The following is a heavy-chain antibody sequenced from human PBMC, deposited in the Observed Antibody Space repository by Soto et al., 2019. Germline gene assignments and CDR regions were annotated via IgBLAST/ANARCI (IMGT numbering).Heavy chain of an antibody. D-gene: IGHD2-8*01. CDR2: IIPIFGTA. CDR1: GGTFSSYA. V-gene: IGHV1-69*13. CDR3: ARGSRSMVYAKSGYYYGMDV. Sequence: AVKVSCKASGGTFSSYAISWVRQAPGQGREGMGGIIPIFGTANYAQKFQGRVTITADESTSTAYMELSSLRSEDTAVYYCARGSRSMVYAKSGYYYGMDVWGQGTTVTVSS. J-gene: IGHJ6*02.